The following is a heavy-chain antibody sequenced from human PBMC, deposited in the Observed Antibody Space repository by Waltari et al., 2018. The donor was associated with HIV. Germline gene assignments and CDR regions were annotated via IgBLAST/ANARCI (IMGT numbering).Heavy chain of an antibody. CDR3: AKAPHHYDSSGPVY. V-gene: IGHV3-30*02. CDR1: GFTFSNYG. Sequence: QVQLVESGGGVVQPGGSLRLSCTASGFTFSNYGMHWVRQPPGKERQWVAFTRYDGTNKYYVDSVKGRFIISRDNSKNTRSLQMHSLRAEDTAVYYCAKAPHHYDSSGPVYWGQGTLVTVSS. J-gene: IGHJ4*02. D-gene: IGHD3-22*01. CDR2: TRYDGTNK.